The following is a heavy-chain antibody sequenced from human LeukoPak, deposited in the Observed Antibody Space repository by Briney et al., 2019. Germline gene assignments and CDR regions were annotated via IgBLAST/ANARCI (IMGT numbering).Heavy chain of an antibody. V-gene: IGHV4-39*07. CDR2: IYYSGST. D-gene: IGHD3-16*01. CDR3: ARFGVLSGYDY. J-gene: IGHJ4*02. CDR1: GGSISSSSYY. Sequence: ASETLSLTCTVSGGSISSSSYYWGWIRQPPGKGLEWIGSIYYSGSTYYNPSLKSRVTISVDTSKNQFSLKPSSVTAADTAVYYCARFGVLSGYDYWGQGTLVTVSS.